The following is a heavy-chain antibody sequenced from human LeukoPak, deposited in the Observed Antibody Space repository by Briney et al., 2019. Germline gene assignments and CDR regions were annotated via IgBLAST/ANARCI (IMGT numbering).Heavy chain of an antibody. J-gene: IGHJ4*02. D-gene: IGHD3-10*01. CDR3: ARDLGMVRARRGTFFDY. Sequence: SRTLSLTCAISGDSVSSNSAAWNWIRQSPSRGLEWLGRTYYRSKWYNDYAVSVKSRITINPDTSKNQFSLQLNSVTPEDTAVYYCARDLGMVRARRGTFFDYWGQGTLVTVSS. CDR1: GDSVSSNSAA. V-gene: IGHV6-1*01. CDR2: TYYRSKWYN.